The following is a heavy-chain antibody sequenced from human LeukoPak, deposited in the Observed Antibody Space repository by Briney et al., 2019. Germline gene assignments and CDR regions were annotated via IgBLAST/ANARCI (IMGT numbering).Heavy chain of an antibody. J-gene: IGHJ4*02. Sequence: GGSLRLSCAASGFTFSSYAMSWVRQAPGKGLEWVSGISDSGGNTYYAASVKGRFTISRDNSKTTLYLQMNSLRDEDTAVYYCAKYLPGGAVSGAFDYWGQGTLVTVSS. CDR3: AKYLPGGAVSGAFDY. CDR1: GFTFSSYA. D-gene: IGHD6-19*01. CDR2: ISDSGGNT. V-gene: IGHV3-23*01.